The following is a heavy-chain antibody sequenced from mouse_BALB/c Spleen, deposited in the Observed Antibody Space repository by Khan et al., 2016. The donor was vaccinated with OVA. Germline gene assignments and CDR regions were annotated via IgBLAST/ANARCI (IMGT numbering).Heavy chain of an antibody. CDR3: ARHGAIAWFAY. CDR2: IDPFNGAT. Sequence: IQLVQSGPEMMKPGASVKISCKASGYSFSTYYIHWATRSHRKTLEWIGYIDPFNGATTYNPKFKGKATLTVDNSSTTAYMHLTSLTSEDSAVYCGARHGAIAWFAYWGRGTLVTITT. CDR1: GYSFSTYY. V-gene: IGHV1S135*01. D-gene: IGHD1-1*01. J-gene: IGHJ3*01.